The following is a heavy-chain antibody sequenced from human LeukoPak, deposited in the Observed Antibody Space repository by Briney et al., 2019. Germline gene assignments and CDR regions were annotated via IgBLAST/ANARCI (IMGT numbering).Heavy chain of an antibody. CDR2: ISSSSYI. CDR3: AREEGAGVPWYFDL. V-gene: IGHV3-21*01. Sequence: GGSLRLSCAASGFTFSSYSMNWVRQAPGKGLEWVSSISSSSYIYYADSVKGRFTISRDNAKNSLYLQMNSLRAEDTAVYYCAREEGAGVPWYFDLWGRGTLVTVSS. D-gene: IGHD1-26*01. CDR1: GFTFSSYS. J-gene: IGHJ2*01.